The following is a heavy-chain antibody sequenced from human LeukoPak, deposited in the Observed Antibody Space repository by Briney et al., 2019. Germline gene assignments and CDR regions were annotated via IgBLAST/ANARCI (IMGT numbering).Heavy chain of an antibody. CDR1: GYTFTGYY. V-gene: IGHV1-2*02. D-gene: IGHD5-24*01. CDR3: ARDEQMDY. CDR2: INPNSGDT. Sequence: ASVKVSCKASGYTFTGYYMHWVRQAPGQGLEWMGWINPNSGDTNYAQKFQGRVTMTRDTSSSTAYMDLSSLRSDDTAVYYCARDEQMDYWGQGTLVTVSS. J-gene: IGHJ4*02.